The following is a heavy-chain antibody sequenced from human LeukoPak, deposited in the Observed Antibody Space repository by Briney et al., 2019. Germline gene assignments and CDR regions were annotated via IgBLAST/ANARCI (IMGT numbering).Heavy chain of an antibody. J-gene: IGHJ4*02. V-gene: IGHV1-2*02. D-gene: IGHD2-15*01. CDR1: GGTFSSYA. CDR2: INPKSGST. CDR3: GRRVSRGWTDY. Sequence: GASVKVSCKASGGTFSSYAISWVRQAPGQGLEWMGWINPKSGSTHYAQKFQGRVIMTRDTSLNTAYLELTSLRSDDTAIYFCGRRVSRGWTDYWGQGTLVTASS.